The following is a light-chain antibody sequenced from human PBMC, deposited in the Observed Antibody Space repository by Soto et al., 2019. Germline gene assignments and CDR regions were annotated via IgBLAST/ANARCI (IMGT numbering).Light chain of an antibody. CDR3: QRYFISPPKYT. CDR2: SAS. Sequence: EVVLTQSPGTLSLSPGERATLSCRASQSVNSSYLAWYQQKPGQAPRLLIYSASSRATDIPDRFSGSGSGTDFTLTIIRLEPEDFQVYYCQRYFISPPKYTFGQGTKLEIK. CDR1: QSVNSSY. V-gene: IGKV3-20*01. J-gene: IGKJ2*01.